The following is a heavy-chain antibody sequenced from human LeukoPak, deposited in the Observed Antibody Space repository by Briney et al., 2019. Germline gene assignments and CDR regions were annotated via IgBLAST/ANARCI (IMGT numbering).Heavy chain of an antibody. J-gene: IGHJ4*02. V-gene: IGHV1-3*01. CDR3: ARVDVVRGVISKYYFDY. Sequence: ASVKVSCKASGYTFTSYAMHWVRQAPGQRREWMGWINAGNGNTKYSQKFQGRVTITRDTSASTAYMELSSLRSEDTAVYYCARVDVVRGVISKYYFDYWGQGTLVTVSS. CDR2: INAGNGNT. CDR1: GYTFTSYA. D-gene: IGHD3-10*01.